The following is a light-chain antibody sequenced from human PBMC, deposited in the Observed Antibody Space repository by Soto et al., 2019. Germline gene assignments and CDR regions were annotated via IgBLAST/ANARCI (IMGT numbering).Light chain of an antibody. CDR3: QQSYSTPWT. Sequence: DIQMTQSPSSLSASVGDRVTITCRASQSITNYLNWYQQKPGKAPKLLIYAAPSLQSGVPSRFSGSESGTDFTLSISSLQTEDFATYYCQQSYSTPWTFGQGTKVEIK. CDR2: AAP. J-gene: IGKJ1*01. V-gene: IGKV1-39*01. CDR1: QSITNY.